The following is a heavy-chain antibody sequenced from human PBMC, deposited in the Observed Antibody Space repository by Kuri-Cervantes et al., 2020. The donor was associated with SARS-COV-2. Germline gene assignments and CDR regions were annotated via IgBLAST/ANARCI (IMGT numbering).Heavy chain of an antibody. CDR3: AKVGGKELVGANVRWFDP. Sequence: GESLKISCAASGFTFSSYGMHWVRQAPGKGLEWVAVISYDGSNKYYADSVKGRFTISRDNSKSTLYLQMNSLRAEDTAVYYCAKVGGKELVGANVRWFDPWGQGTLVTVSS. CDR2: ISYDGSNK. D-gene: IGHD1-26*01. CDR1: GFTFSSYG. V-gene: IGHV3-30*18. J-gene: IGHJ5*02.